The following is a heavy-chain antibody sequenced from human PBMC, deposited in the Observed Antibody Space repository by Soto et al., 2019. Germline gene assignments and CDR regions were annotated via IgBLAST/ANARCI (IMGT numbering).Heavy chain of an antibody. CDR1: GYTLTAYY. D-gene: IGHD6-6*01. J-gene: IGHJ6*02. V-gene: IGHV1-2*02. Sequence: ASVKVSCKASGYTLTAYYMHWVRQAPGQGLEWMGWINPNNGATNYAQSFQGRVTMTRDTSISTAYMELSRLRSDNSAVDYCARLPPPRPYYYAMDVWGQGTTVTVSS. CDR2: INPNNGAT. CDR3: ARLPPPRPYYYAMDV.